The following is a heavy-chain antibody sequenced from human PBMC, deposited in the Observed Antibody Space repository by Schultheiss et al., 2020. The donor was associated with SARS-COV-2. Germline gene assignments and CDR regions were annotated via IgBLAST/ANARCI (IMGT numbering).Heavy chain of an antibody. J-gene: IGHJ6*02. CDR1: GFSLSTSGMC. CDR2: IYWNDDK. V-gene: IGHV2-5*08. CDR3: AHWPYYYGMDV. Sequence: SGPTRVKPTQTLTLTCTFSGFSLSTSGMCVSWIRQPPGKALEWLALIYWNDDKRYSPSLKSRLTITKDTSKNQVVLTMTNMDPVDTATYYCAHWPYYYGMDVWGQGTTVTVSS.